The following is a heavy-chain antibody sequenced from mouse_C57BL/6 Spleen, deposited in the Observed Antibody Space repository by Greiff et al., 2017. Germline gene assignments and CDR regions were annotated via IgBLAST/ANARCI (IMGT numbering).Heavy chain of an antibody. V-gene: IGHV5-4*01. CDR1: GFTFSSYA. CDR2: ISDGGSYT. J-gene: IGHJ2*01. Sequence: EVKVVESGGGLVKPGGSLKLSCAASGFTFSSYAMSWVRQTPEKRLEWVATISDGGSYTYYPDNVKGRFTISRDNANNKLYLQMSHLKSEDTAMYYCARDIDYFDYWGQGTTLTVPS. CDR3: ARDIDYFDY.